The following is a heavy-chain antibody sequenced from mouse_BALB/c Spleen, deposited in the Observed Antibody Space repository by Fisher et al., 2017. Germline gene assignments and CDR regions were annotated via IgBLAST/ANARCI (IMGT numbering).Heavy chain of an antibody. CDR3: ARGNSIYDGYPYAMDY. V-gene: IGHV14-2*02. D-gene: IGHD2-3*01. J-gene: IGHJ4*01. Sequence: KFKGKATITADTSSNTAYLQLSSLTSEDSAVYYCARGNSIYDGYPYAMDYWGQGTSVTVSS.